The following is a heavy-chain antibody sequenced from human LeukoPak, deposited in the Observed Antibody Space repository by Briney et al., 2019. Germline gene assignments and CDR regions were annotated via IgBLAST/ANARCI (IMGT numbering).Heavy chain of an antibody. D-gene: IGHD5-24*01. CDR3: AKARRLQSSYFDY. J-gene: IGHJ4*02. CDR1: GFTFSSYA. Sequence: GGSLRLSCAASGFTFSSYAMHWVRQAPGKGLEWVSAISGSGGSTYYADSVKGRFTISRDNSKNTLYLQMNSLRAEDTAVYYCAKARRLQSSYFDYWGQGTLVTVSS. CDR2: ISGSGGST. V-gene: IGHV3-23*01.